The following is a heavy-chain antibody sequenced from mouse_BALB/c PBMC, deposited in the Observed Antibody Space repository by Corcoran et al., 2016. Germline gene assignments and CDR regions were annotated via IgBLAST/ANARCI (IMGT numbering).Heavy chain of an antibody. D-gene: IGHD2-4*01. CDR3: ARIYYDYEYAMDY. Sequence: QVQLQQSGAELMKPGASVTISCKATGYTFSSYWIEWVKQRPGHGLEWIGEILPGSGSTNYNEKFKGKATFTADTSSNTAYMQLSSLTSEDSAVYYCARIYYDYEYAMDYWGQGTSVTVSS. V-gene: IGHV1-9*01. CDR1: GYTFSSYW. J-gene: IGHJ4*01. CDR2: ILPGSGST.